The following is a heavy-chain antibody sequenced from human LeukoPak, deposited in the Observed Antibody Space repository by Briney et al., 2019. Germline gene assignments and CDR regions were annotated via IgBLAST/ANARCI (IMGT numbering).Heavy chain of an antibody. Sequence: SETLSLTCTVSGGSISSRPYYWGWVRQPPGKGLEWIGSISYSGSIHYNPSLKSRVTISVDTSKNHFSLRLSSVTAADTAVYYCATLEIGDYYFDYWGQGTLATVSS. J-gene: IGHJ4*02. D-gene: IGHD3-16*01. CDR3: ATLEIGDYYFDY. V-gene: IGHV4-39*01. CDR1: GGSISSRPYY. CDR2: ISYSGSI.